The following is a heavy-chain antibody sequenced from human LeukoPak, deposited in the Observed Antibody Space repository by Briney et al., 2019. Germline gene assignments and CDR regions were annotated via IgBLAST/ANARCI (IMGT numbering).Heavy chain of an antibody. CDR1: GGTITSYA. D-gene: IGHD6-13*01. CDR2: IFPIFGTA. Sequence: ASVQFSCKASGGTITSYATSWVRRATCPGLEWMGGIFPIFGTANYAQKFQGRVTITADESTSTAYMELSSLRSEDTAVYYCARRIAAAGAGWFDPWGQGTLVTVSS. J-gene: IGHJ5*02. V-gene: IGHV1-69*13. CDR3: ARRIAAAGAGWFDP.